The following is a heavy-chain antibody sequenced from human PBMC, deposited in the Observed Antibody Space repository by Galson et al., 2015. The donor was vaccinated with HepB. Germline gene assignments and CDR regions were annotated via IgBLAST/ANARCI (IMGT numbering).Heavy chain of an antibody. CDR3: AREGDIVATIERCEGMDI. J-gene: IGHJ6*02. D-gene: IGHD5-12*01. CDR1: GFTFSSYA. V-gene: IGHV3-30*04. Sequence: SLRLSCAASGFTFSSYAMHWVRQAPGKGLEWVAVISHDGSNKYYADSVKGRFTISRDNSKNTLYLQMNSLRAEDTAVYYCAREGDIVATIERCEGMDIWGQGTTVTVSS. CDR2: ISHDGSNK.